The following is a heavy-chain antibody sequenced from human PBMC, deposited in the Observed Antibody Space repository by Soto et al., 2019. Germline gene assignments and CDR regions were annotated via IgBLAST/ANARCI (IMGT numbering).Heavy chain of an antibody. CDR1: GFSLSNARMG. CDR2: IFSNDEK. D-gene: IGHD3-10*01. V-gene: IGHV2-26*01. CDR3: ARTLRYYYGSGRYGMDV. J-gene: IGHJ6*02. Sequence: SGPTLVNPTETLTLTCTVSGFSLSNARMGVSWIRQPPGKALEWLAQIFSNDEKFYSTLLKSRLTISKDTSKSQVVLTMTNLDPVDTGTYYCARTLRYYYGSGRYGMDVWGQGTTVTVSS.